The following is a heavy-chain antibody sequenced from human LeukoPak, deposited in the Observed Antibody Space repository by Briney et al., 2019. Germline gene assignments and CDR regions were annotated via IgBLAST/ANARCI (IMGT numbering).Heavy chain of an antibody. D-gene: IGHD6-19*01. CDR1: GFTFDDYA. CDR2: ISWDSGTI. CDR3: AKDRVAGIGYWFFDL. Sequence: GGSLRLSCAGSGFTFDDYAVHWVRQAPGKGLGWVSGISWDSGTIVYADSVKGRFTISRDNSKNSLYLQMNSLRAEDTAFYYCAKDRVAGIGYWFFDLWGRGTLVTVSS. J-gene: IGHJ2*01. V-gene: IGHV3-9*01.